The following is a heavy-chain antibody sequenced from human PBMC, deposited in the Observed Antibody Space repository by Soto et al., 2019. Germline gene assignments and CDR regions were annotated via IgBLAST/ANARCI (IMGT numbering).Heavy chain of an antibody. V-gene: IGHV4-31*03. D-gene: IGHD2-15*01. Sequence: QVQLQESGPGLVKPSQTLSLTCSVSRAFINSGGFYYSWIRQPPGKGLEWLGYIFHSGSTRYNPFLRGRLTLSADTSRNQLSLHLTSVTAADTAVYYCVRGGIAGHWFDPWGQGILVTVSS. CDR3: VRGGIAGHWFDP. J-gene: IGHJ5*02. CDR1: RAFINSGGFY. CDR2: IFHSGST.